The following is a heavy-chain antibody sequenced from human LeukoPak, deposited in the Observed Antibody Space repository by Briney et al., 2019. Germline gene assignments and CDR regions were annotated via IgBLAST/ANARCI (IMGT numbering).Heavy chain of an antibody. Sequence: GGSLRLSCAPSGFTFSDFAMSWVRQSPGKGLEWVSSITTSGESTYYADSVKGRFAISRDNSGSTLYLQMNSLRIEDSAVYYCSERLSGGYYCQLIFDYWGQGALVTVSS. CDR1: GFTFSDFA. CDR2: ITTSGEST. J-gene: IGHJ4*02. D-gene: IGHD3-10*01. V-gene: IGHV3-23*01. CDR3: SERLSGGYYCQLIFDY.